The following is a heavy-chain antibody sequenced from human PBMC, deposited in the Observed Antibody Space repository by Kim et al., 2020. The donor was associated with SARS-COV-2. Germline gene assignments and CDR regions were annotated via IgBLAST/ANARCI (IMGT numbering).Heavy chain of an antibody. CDR2: IYYTGNT. D-gene: IGHD2-2*01. J-gene: IGHJ4*02. CDR1: GGAISTYF. Sequence: SETLSLTCSVSGGAISTYFWSWLRQPPGKGLEWIGYIYYTGNTNYNASLKSRLTMSVDSPKNRFSLHLSSVTVADTGVFYCASPRSTSFYSHFDYWGQG. V-gene: IGHV4-59*01. CDR3: ASPRSTSFYSHFDY.